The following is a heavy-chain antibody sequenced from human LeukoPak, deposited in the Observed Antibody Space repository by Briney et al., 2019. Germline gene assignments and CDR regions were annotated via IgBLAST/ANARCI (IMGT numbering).Heavy chain of an antibody. CDR3: ARGPPQGDYYYGMDV. J-gene: IGHJ6*02. Sequence: PGRSLRLSCAASGFTFSSYGMHWVRQAPGKGLEWVAVIWYDGSNKYYADSVKGRFTIFRDNSKNTLYLEMNSLRAEDTAVYYCARGPPQGDYYYGMDVWGQGTTVTVSS. CDR1: GFTFSSYG. CDR2: IWYDGSNK. V-gene: IGHV3-33*01. D-gene: IGHD3-16*01.